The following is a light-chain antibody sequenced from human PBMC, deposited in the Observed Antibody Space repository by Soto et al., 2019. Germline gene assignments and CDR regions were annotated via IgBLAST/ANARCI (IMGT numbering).Light chain of an antibody. CDR1: LPISNY. V-gene: IGKV1-27*01. J-gene: IGKJ4*01. CDR3: HKYNSAPLT. CDR2: AAS. Sequence: DIQMTQSPSSLSASVGDRVTITCRASLPISNYLAWYQQKPGKIPNLLIYAASTLQAGVPSRFSVSVSVAHFSLTITTLWTEDVADYNCHKYNSAPLTFGGGTKVEIK.